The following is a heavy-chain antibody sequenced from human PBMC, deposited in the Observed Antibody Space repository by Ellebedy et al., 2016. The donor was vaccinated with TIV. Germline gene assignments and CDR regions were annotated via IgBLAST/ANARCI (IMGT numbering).Heavy chain of an antibody. V-gene: IGHV3-33*08. J-gene: IGHJ4*02. CDR3: ARGMSSSGYYLITYDY. D-gene: IGHD3-22*01. Sequence: GESLKISCAASGFTFSSYGMHWVRQAPGKGLEWVAVIWYDGSKKYYAESVKGRFTISRDNSKNTLYLQMNSLKAEDTAVYHCARGMSSSGYYLITYDYWGQGTLVTVSS. CDR2: IWYDGSKK. CDR1: GFTFSSYG.